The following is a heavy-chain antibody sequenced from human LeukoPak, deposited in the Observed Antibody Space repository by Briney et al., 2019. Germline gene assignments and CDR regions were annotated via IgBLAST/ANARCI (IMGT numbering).Heavy chain of an antibody. J-gene: IGHJ4*02. CDR1: GITFTSYY. D-gene: IGHD6-13*01. CDR3: ALIAPPHN. Sequence: ASVNVSCTASGITFTSYYIHWVRQAPGRGLEWMGKINPSGTITTYAPKYQGRVTVTKDTSTNTVYMELSSLRSDDTAVYYCALIAPPHNWGQGTLVTVSS. CDR2: INPSGTIT. V-gene: IGHV1-46*01.